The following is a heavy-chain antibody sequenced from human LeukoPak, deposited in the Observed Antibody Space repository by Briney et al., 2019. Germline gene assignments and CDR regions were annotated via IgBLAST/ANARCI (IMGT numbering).Heavy chain of an antibody. CDR3: ARDGVDTAMVYYYYYMDV. CDR1: GFTFSSYW. Sequence: GGSLRLSCAASGFTFSSYWMSWVRQAPGKGLEWVANIKQDGSEKYYVDSVKGRFTISRDNAKNSLYLQMNSLRAEDTAVYYCARDGVDTAMVYYYYYMDVWGKGTTVTVSS. V-gene: IGHV3-7*01. CDR2: IKQDGSEK. J-gene: IGHJ6*03. D-gene: IGHD5-18*01.